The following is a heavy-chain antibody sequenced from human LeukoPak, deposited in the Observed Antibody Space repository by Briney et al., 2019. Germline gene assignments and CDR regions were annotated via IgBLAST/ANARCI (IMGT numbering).Heavy chain of an antibody. V-gene: IGHV3-23*01. CDR1: GFTFSSYA. CDR2: ISGSGGST. D-gene: IGHD3-10*01. Sequence: GGSLRLSCAASGFTFSSYAMSWVRQAPGKGLEWVSAISGSGGSTYYADSVKGRFTISRDNSKNTLYLQMNSLRAEDTAVYYCAKDRSEYGSGSYYPLDYWGQGTLVTVSS. J-gene: IGHJ4*02. CDR3: AKDRSEYGSGSYYPLDY.